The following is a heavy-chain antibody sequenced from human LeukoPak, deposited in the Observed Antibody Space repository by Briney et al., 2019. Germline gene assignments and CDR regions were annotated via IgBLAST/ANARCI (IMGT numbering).Heavy chain of an antibody. CDR3: ARVYDGDRGGGEYYFDY. CDR2: IIPIFGTA. J-gene: IGHJ4*02. Sequence: SVKVSCKASGGTFSSYAISWVRQAPGQGLEWMGGIIPIFGTANYAQKFQGRVTITADESTSTAYMELSSLRSEDTAVYYCARVYDGDRGGGEYYFDYWGQGTLVTVSS. CDR1: GGTFSSYA. D-gene: IGHD3-16*01. V-gene: IGHV1-69*01.